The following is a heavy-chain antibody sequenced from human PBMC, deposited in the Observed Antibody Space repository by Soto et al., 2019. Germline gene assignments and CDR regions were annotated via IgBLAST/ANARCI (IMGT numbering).Heavy chain of an antibody. V-gene: IGHV4-4*07. CDR3: ARDYDFWSGYLTDYYYGMDV. CDR1: GGSISSYY. D-gene: IGHD3-3*01. J-gene: IGHJ6*02. Sequence: XETLSLTCTVSGGSISSYYWSWIRQPSGKGLEWIGRIYTSGSTNYNPSLKSRVTMSVDTSKNQFSLKLSSVTAADTAVYYCARDYDFWSGYLTDYYYGMDVWGQGTTVTVSS. CDR2: IYTSGST.